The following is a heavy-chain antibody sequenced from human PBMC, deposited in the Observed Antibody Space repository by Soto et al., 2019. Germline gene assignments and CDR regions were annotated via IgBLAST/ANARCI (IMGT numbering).Heavy chain of an antibody. CDR3: ASSMGPPLYGDFWSGPQSDYYYYYMDV. CDR2: INSDGSST. V-gene: IGHV3-74*01. CDR1: GFTFSSYW. D-gene: IGHD3-3*01. Sequence: GGSLRLSCAASGFTFSSYWMHWVRQAPGKGLVWVSRINSDGSSTSYADSVKGRFTISRDNAKNTLYLQMNSLRAEDTAVYYCASSMGPPLYGDFWSGPQSDYYYYYMDVWGKGTTVTVSS. J-gene: IGHJ6*03.